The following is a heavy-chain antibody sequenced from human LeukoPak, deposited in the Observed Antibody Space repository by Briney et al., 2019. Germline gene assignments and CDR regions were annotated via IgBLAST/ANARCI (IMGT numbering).Heavy chain of an antibody. Sequence: GGSLRLSCAASGFTFSDYCMSWIRQAPGKGLEWVSYISSSGSTIYYADSVKGRFTISRDNAKNSLYLQMNSLRAEDTAVYYCARKYSSSWHYFDYWGQGTLVTVSS. CDR1: GFTFSDYC. CDR2: ISSSGSTI. J-gene: IGHJ4*02. V-gene: IGHV3-11*01. CDR3: ARKYSSSWHYFDY. D-gene: IGHD6-13*01.